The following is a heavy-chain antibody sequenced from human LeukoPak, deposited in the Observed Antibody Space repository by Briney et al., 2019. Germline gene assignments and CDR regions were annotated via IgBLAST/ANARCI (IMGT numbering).Heavy chain of an antibody. Sequence: SETLSLTCTVSGGSISSSSYYWGWIRQPPGKGLEWIGTVYYSGATYYNPSLKSRFTISVDTSKNQFSLKLTSVTAADTAVYYCARHASVTHNWFDFWGQGTLVTVSS. V-gene: IGHV4-39*01. D-gene: IGHD2-21*02. CDR1: GGSISSSSYY. J-gene: IGHJ5*01. CDR2: VYYSGAT. CDR3: ARHASVTHNWFDF.